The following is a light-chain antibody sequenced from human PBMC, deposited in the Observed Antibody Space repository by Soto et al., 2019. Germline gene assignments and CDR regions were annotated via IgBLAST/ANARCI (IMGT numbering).Light chain of an antibody. V-gene: IGLV2-18*02. J-gene: IGLJ2*01. CDR1: SSDVGDYNR. CDR3: SSYTSSAAVV. Sequence: QSALTQPPSVSGSPGQSVTISCTGSSSDVGDYNRVSWYQQPPGTVPKLMIYEVTYRPSGVPDRFSGSKSGNTASLTVSGLQAEDEAIYYCSSYTSSAAVVFGGGTKVTVL. CDR2: EVT.